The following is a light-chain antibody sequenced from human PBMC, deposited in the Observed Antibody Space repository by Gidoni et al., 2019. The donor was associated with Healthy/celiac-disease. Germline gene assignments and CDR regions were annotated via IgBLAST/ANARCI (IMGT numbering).Light chain of an antibody. CDR2: KAS. V-gene: IGKV1-5*03. Sequence: DIQMTQSPSTLSASVGDRVTITCRASQSISSWLAWYQQKPGKAPKLLIYKASSLESGVPSRFSGSGSGKEFTLTISSLQPDDFATYYCQQYNSYPWTFGQXTRVEIK. CDR1: QSISSW. J-gene: IGKJ1*01. CDR3: QQYNSYPWT.